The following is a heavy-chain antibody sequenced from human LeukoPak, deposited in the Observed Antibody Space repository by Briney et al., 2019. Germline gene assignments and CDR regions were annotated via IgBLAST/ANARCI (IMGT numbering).Heavy chain of an antibody. D-gene: IGHD6-13*01. V-gene: IGHV4-39*07. CDR1: GGSISSSSYY. J-gene: IGHJ3*02. CDR3: ARDLGRRIAAAGTGAFDI. Sequence: SETLSLTCTVSGGSISSSSYYWGWIRQPPGKGLEWIGSIYYSGSTYYNPSLKSRVTISVDTSKNQFSLKLSSVTAADTAVYYCARDLGRRIAAAGTGAFDIWGQGTMVTVSS. CDR2: IYYSGST.